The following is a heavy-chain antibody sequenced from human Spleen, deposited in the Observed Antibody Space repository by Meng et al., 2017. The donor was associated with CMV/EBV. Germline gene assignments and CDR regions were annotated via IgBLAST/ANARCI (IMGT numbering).Heavy chain of an antibody. Sequence: ASVKVSCKASGYTFTDFYIHWVRQAPGQGLEWMGWINPNSGGTNYAQKFQGRVTMTRDTSISTAYMELSRLRSDDTAVYYCATMACSTASCYTWLYHFNSWGQGTLVTVSS. D-gene: IGHD2-2*02. CDR3: ATMACSTASCYTWLYHFNS. CDR2: INPNSGGT. CDR1: GYTFTDFY. V-gene: IGHV1-2*02. J-gene: IGHJ4*02.